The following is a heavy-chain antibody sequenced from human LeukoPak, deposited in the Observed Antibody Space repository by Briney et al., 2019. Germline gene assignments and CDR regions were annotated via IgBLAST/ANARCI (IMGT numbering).Heavy chain of an antibody. CDR3: ARGRTSWYLSTFDY. CDR2: INPNSGGT. D-gene: IGHD2-2*01. V-gene: IGHV1-2*02. Sequence: ASVTVSCKASGYTFTGYYMHWVRQAPGQGLEWMGWINPNSGGTNYAQKFQGRVTMTRDTSISTAYMELSRLRSDDTAVYYCARGRTSWYLSTFDYWGQGTLVTVSS. CDR1: GYTFTGYY. J-gene: IGHJ4*02.